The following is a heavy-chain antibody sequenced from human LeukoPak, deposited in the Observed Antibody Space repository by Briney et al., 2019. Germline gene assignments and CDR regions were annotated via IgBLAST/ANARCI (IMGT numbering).Heavy chain of an antibody. CDR2: INPNSGGT. CDR1: GYTFTGYY. J-gene: IGHJ6*02. CDR3: ARTRWLRQNYYYYYGMDD. D-gene: IGHD5-12*01. V-gene: IGHV1-2*02. Sequence: ASVKVSCKASGYTFTGYYMHWVRQAPGQGLEWMGWINPNSGGTNYAQKFQGRVTMTRDTSISTAYMELSRLRSDDTAVYYCARTRWLRQNYYYYYGMDDWGQGTTVTVYS.